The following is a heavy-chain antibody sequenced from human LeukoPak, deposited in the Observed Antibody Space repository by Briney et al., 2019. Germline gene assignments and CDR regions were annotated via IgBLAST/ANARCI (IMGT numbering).Heavy chain of an antibody. J-gene: IGHJ1*01. V-gene: IGHV1-18*01. CDR3: ARDSADCSGGSCYSAEYFQH. Sequence: AASVKVSCKASGYTFTSYGISWVRQAPGQGLEWMGWISAYNGNTNYAQKLQGRVTMTRNTSISTAYMELSSLRSEDTAVYYCARDSADCSGGSCYSAEYFQHWGQGTLVTVSS. CDR2: ISAYNGNT. D-gene: IGHD2-15*01. CDR1: GYTFTSYG.